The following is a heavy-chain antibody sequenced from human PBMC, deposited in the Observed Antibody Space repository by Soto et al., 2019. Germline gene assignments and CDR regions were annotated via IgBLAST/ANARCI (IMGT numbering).Heavy chain of an antibody. CDR3: AKEGPRVTMIVVVPIPPYFDY. J-gene: IGHJ4*02. Sequence: PGGSLRLSCAASRFTFSSYAMSWVRQAPGKGLEWVSAISGSGGSTYYADSVKGRFTISRDNSKNTLYLQMNSLRAEDTAVYYCAKEGPRVTMIVVVPIPPYFDYWGQGTLVTVSS. V-gene: IGHV3-23*01. CDR2: ISGSGGST. D-gene: IGHD3-22*01. CDR1: RFTFSSYA.